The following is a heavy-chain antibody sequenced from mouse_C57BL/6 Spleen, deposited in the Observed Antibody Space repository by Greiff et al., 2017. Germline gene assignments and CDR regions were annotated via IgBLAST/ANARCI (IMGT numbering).Heavy chain of an antibody. J-gene: IGHJ1*03. D-gene: IGHD1-1*01. CDR1: GFTFSSYG. Sequence: DVQLVESGGDLVQPGGSLKLSCAASGFTFSSYGMSWVRQTPDKRLEWVATISSGGSYTYYPDSVKGRFTISRDNAKNTLYLQMSSLKSEDTAMYYCARHRPRYGSSSDWYFDVWGTGTTVTVSS. CDR2: ISSGGSYT. CDR3: ARHRPRYGSSSDWYFDV. V-gene: IGHV5-6*01.